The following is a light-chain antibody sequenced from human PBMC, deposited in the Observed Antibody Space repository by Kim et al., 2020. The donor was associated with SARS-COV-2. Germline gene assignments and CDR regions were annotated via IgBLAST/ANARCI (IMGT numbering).Light chain of an antibody. CDR2: GNS. V-gene: IGLV1-40*01. CDR1: SSNIGAGYD. J-gene: IGLJ3*02. Sequence: GVSIPCTGSSSNIGAGYDVHWYEQLPGTAPKLLIYGNSNRPSGVPDRFSGSKSGTSASLAITGLQAEDEADYYCQSYDSSLSGWVFGGGTKLTVL. CDR3: QSYDSSLSGWV.